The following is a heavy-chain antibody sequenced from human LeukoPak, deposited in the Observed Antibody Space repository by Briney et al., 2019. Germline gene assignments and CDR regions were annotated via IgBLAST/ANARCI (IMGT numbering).Heavy chain of an antibody. CDR2: IQSSGST. D-gene: IGHD3-16*01. CDR1: GGSISSSSSY. J-gene: IGHJ5*02. Sequence: SQALSLTCTVSGGSISSSSSYWGWIRQPPGEGLEWIGSIQSSGSTHYNPSLKSRVTISVDTSKNQFSLKLNSVTAADTALYYCADSSTTWGWLDPWGQGTPVTVSS. V-gene: IGHV4-39*01. CDR3: ADSSTTWGWLDP.